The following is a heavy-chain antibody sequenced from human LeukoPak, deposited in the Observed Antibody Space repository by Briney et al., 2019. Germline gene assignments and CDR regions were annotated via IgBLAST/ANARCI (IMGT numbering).Heavy chain of an antibody. CDR1: GFTFDDYA. V-gene: IGHV3-9*01. Sequence: GGSLRLSCAASGFTFDDYAMHWVRQAPGKGLEWVSGISWNSGRINYADSVKGRFTISRDNSKNTLYLQMNSLRAEDTAVYYGAKALTTMIVTNMDVWGKGTTVTVSS. J-gene: IGHJ6*03. CDR3: AKALTTMIVTNMDV. D-gene: IGHD3-22*01. CDR2: ISWNSGRI.